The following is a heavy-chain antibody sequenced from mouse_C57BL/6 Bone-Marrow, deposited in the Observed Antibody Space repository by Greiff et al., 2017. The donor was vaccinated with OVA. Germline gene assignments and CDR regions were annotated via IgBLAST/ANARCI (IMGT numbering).Heavy chain of an antibody. CDR1: GYTFTSYW. Sequence: QVQLQQPAAELVRPGTSVKLSCKASGYTFTSYWMHWVKQRPGQGLEWIGVIDPSDSYTNYNQKFKGKATLTVDTSSSTAYMQLSSLTSEDSAVYYCARGGNYHYWGQGTTLTVSS. CDR2: IDPSDSYT. V-gene: IGHV1-59*01. CDR3: ARGGNYHY. D-gene: IGHD2-1*01. J-gene: IGHJ2*01.